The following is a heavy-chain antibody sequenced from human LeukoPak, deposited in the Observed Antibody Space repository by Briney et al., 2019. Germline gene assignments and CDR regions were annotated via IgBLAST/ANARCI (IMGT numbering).Heavy chain of an antibody. CDR3: ARRSCSGGTCPLQY. D-gene: IGHD2-15*01. J-gene: IGHJ1*01. Sequence: GESLKISCRGSGYNFPDYWIDWVRQVPGKGLEWMGIIYPDDSDTTYSPSFQGQVTISADTSITTAYLQWSSLKASDTAIYYCARRSCSGGTCPLQYWGQGTLVTVSS. V-gene: IGHV5-51*01. CDR1: GYNFPDYW. CDR2: IYPDDSDT.